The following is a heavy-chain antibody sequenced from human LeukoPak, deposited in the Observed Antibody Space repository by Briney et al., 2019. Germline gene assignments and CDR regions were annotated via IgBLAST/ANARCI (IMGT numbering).Heavy chain of an antibody. J-gene: IGHJ4*02. V-gene: IGHV3-64*01. Sequence: PGGSLRLSCAASGFTFSSYAMHWVRQAPGKGLEYVSAISSNGGSTYYANSVKGRFTISRDNSKNTLYLQMGSLRAEDMAVYYCARVPLYCSSTSCYNPLTDWGQGTLVIVSS. CDR3: ARVPLYCSSTSCYNPLTD. CDR1: GFTFSSYA. CDR2: ISSNGGST. D-gene: IGHD2-2*01.